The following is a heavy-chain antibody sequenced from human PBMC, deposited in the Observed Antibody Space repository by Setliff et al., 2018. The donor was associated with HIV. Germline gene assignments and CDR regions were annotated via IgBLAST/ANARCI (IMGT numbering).Heavy chain of an antibody. J-gene: IGHJ4*02. CDR3: ARDRSDYYNLPGYFDH. Sequence: SETLSLTCTVSGGSISTGVYYWSWIRQPADKALEWIGRISASGSTYYNPSPKSRVTISVDTSRNQFSLKLSSVTAADTAVYYCARDRSDYYNLPGYFDHWGQGTPVTVSS. CDR1: GGSISTGVYY. V-gene: IGHV4-61*02. CDR2: ISASGST. D-gene: IGHD3-3*01.